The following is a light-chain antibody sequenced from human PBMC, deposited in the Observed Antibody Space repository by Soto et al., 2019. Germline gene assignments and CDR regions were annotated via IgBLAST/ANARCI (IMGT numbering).Light chain of an antibody. J-gene: IGLJ1*01. CDR2: EVN. CDR3: SSYAGSSNV. V-gene: IGLV2-8*01. CDR1: SSDVGGYNY. Sequence: QSALTQPPSASESPGQSVAISCTGTSSDVGGYNYVSWYQQHPGKAPKLMIYEVNKRPSGVPDRFSGSKSGNTASLTVSGLQAEDEADYYCSSYAGSSNVFGTGTKLTVL.